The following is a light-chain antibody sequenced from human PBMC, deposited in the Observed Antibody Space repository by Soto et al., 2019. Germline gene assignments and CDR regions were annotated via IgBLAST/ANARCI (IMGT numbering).Light chain of an antibody. CDR3: CSYAGSSTSPYV. V-gene: IGLV2-23*01. Sequence: QSVLAQPASVSGSPGQSITISCTGTSSDFGSHSLVSWYQQYPGKAPKLMIYEASKRPSGVSDRFSGSKSGNTASLTISGLQAEDEADYYCCSYAGSSTSPYVFGTGTKVTVL. CDR1: SSDFGSHSL. CDR2: EAS. J-gene: IGLJ1*01.